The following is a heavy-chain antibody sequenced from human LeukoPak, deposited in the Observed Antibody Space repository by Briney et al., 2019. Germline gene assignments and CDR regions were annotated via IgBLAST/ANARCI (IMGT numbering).Heavy chain of an antibody. CDR3: ATTPSDLVVPARTGFDC. J-gene: IGHJ4*02. Sequence: RWASVKVSCKASGYAFTSYGISWVRQAPGQGLEWMGWISAYSGNTNYAQKLQGRVTMTTDTSTSTAYMELRSLRSDDTAVYYCATTPSDLVVPARTGFDCWGQGTLVTVSS. CDR2: ISAYSGNT. D-gene: IGHD2-2*01. V-gene: IGHV1-18*01. CDR1: GYAFTSYG.